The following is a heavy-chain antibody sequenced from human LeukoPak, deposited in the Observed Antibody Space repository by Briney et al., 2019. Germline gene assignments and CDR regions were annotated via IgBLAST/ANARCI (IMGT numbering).Heavy chain of an antibody. J-gene: IGHJ4*02. D-gene: IGHD1-14*01. CDR2: ISHDGSNI. CDR1: GGSISRSS. V-gene: IGHV3-30*18. CDR3: AKAQLPRHEPGNFYFDY. Sequence: PSETLSLTCTVSGGSISRSSYYWGWIRQPPGKGLEWVAVISHDGSNIYYADSVKGRFTISRDNSKNTLYLQMNSLRGEDTAVYYCAKAQLPRHEPGNFYFDYWGQGTLVTVSS.